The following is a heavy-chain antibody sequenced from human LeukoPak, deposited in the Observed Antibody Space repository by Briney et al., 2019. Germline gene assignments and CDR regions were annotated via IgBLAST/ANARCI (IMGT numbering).Heavy chain of an antibody. CDR3: ANSGGGSFGVVIDNWFDP. CDR2: ISGSGGST. J-gene: IGHJ5*02. D-gene: IGHD3-3*01. V-gene: IGHV3-23*01. Sequence: PGGSLRLSCAASGFAFSSYAMSWVRQAPGKGLEWVSAISGSGGSTYYADSVKGRFTISRDNSKNTLYLQMNSLRAEDTAVYYCANSGGGSFGVVIDNWFDPWGQGTLVTVSS. CDR1: GFAFSSYA.